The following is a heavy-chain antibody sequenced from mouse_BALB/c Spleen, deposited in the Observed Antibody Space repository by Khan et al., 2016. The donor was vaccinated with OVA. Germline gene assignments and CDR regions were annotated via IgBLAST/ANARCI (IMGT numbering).Heavy chain of an antibody. V-gene: IGHV9-3-1*01. CDR1: GYTFTNYG. J-gene: IGHJ4*01. Sequence: QIQLVQSGPELKKPGETVKISCKASGYTFTNYGMNWVKQAPGKGLKWMGFINTYTGETTYADDFKGRFAFSLETSASTAYLQINNLKNEDTSTYSCARVGYSGTMDYWGQGTSVTVSS. CDR2: INTYTGET. CDR3: ARVGYSGTMDY. D-gene: IGHD2-14*01.